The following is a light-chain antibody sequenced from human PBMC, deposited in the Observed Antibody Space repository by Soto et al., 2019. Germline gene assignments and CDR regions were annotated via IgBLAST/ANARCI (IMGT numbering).Light chain of an antibody. CDR2: AAS. J-gene: IGKJ3*01. V-gene: IGKV1-27*01. CDR1: QAIGNY. Sequence: DIQVAQFPSSLSASVGDRVTITCRASQAIGNYLAWYQQKPGKVPKLLIYAASTLQSGVPSRFSGSRSGTDFTLTVSSLQPEDVATSYCQKYNGVPLSFGPGTKVEIK. CDR3: QKYNGVPLS.